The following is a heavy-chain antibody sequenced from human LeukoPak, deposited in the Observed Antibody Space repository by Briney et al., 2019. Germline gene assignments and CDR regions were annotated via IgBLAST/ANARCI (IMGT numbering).Heavy chain of an antibody. CDR3: ARSLLWFGEYWFDP. CDR1: GGSISNYY. J-gene: IGHJ5*02. CDR2: IYTSGST. Sequence: SETLSLTCTVSGGSISNYYWSWIRQPPGKGLEWIGRIYTSGSTNYNPSLKSRVTMSVDTSKNQFSLKLSSVTAADTAVYYCARSLLWFGEYWFDPWGQGTLVTVSS. V-gene: IGHV4-4*07. D-gene: IGHD3-10*01.